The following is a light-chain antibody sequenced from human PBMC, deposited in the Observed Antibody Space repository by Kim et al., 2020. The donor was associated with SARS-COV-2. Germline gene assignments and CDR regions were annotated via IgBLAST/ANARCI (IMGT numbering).Light chain of an antibody. CDR2: DVS. CDR1: SSGVGDYYY. CDR3: NSYSKTTTLRV. Sequence: QSLTTSCSGISSGVGDYYYVFWYQQHPGNDPKLIIYDVSRRPSGISTRFSGSKSGNTASLTISGLQAEDEADYYCNSYSKTTTLRVFGGGTQLTVL. V-gene: IGLV2-14*03. J-gene: IGLJ2*01.